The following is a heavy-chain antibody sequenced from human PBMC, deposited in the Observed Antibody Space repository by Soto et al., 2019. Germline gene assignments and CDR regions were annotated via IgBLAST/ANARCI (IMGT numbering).Heavy chain of an antibody. CDR1: GGTFRTYA. D-gene: IGHD5-18*01. Sequence: QVQLVQSGAEVKKPESSVKVSCKAPGGTFRTYAIGWVRQAPGQGLEWMGGIIPMFGTANYAQRFQDRVTITADESTNTVYMELSSLRSEDTAVYFCASGIQLWLRRINNGYSGWGQGTLVTVSS. CDR2: IIPMFGTA. J-gene: IGHJ4*02. CDR3: ASGIQLWLRRINNGYSG. V-gene: IGHV1-69*12.